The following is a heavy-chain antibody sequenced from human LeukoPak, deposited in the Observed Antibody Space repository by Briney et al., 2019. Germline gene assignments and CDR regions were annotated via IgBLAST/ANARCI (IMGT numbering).Heavy chain of an antibody. Sequence: PGGSLRLSCAASGFTFSSYAMSWVRQAPGKGLEWVSAISGSGGSTYYADSVKGRFTISRDNSKNTLYLQMNSLRAEDTAVYYCAKAYYDFWSGYYKGGYFDYWGQGTLVTVSS. V-gene: IGHV3-23*01. CDR3: AKAYYDFWSGYYKGGYFDY. CDR1: GFTFSSYA. J-gene: IGHJ4*02. D-gene: IGHD3-3*01. CDR2: ISGSGGST.